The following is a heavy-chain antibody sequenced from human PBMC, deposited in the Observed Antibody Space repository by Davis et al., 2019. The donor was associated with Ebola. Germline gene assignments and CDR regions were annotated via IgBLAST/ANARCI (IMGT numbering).Heavy chain of an antibody. CDR1: GGTFSSYA. Sequence: AASVKVSCKASGGTFSSYAISWVRQAPGQGLEWMGGIIPIFGTANYAQKFQGRVTITADEVTSTAYMELSSLRSEDTAVYYCAGAGYDFWSGYSYYYYYMDVWGQGTTVTVSS. V-gene: IGHV1-69*13. D-gene: IGHD3-3*01. CDR2: IIPIFGTA. CDR3: AGAGYDFWSGYSYYYYYMDV. J-gene: IGHJ6*03.